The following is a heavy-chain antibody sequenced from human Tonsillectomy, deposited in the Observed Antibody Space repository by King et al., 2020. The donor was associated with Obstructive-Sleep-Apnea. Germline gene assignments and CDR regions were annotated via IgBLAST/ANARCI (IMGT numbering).Heavy chain of an antibody. D-gene: IGHD3-22*01. V-gene: IGHV4-39*07. J-gene: IGHJ6*02. CDR1: GGSISSSSYY. CDR3: ARDRKRDFVDSSGYYYWPTYGMDV. Sequence: LQLQESGPGLVKPSETLSLTCTVSGGSISSSSYYWGWIRQPPGKGLEWIGSIYYSGSTYYNPSLKSRVSISVDTSKNQFSLKLNSVTAADTAVYYCARDRKRDFVDSSGYYYWPTYGMDVWGQGTTVTVSS. CDR2: IYYSGST.